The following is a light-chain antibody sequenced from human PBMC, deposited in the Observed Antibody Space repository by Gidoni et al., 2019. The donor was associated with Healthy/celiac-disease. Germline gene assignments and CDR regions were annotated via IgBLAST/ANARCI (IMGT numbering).Light chain of an antibody. J-gene: IGLJ2*01. CDR3: QVWDSSTVV. CDR2: RDS. Sequence: SSELTQPLSVSVALGQTARITCGGNNIGSKNVHWYQQKPGQAPVLVIDRDSNRPSGIPERFSGSNSGNTATLTISRAQAGDEADYYCQVWDSSTVVFGGGTKLTVL. V-gene: IGLV3-9*01. CDR1: NIGSKN.